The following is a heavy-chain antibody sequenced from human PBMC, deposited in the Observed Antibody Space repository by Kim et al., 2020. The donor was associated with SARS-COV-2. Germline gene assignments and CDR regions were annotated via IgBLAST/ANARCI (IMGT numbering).Heavy chain of an antibody. D-gene: IGHD6-13*01. CDR3: ARGKRIAAAGIMFDY. V-gene: IGHV3-30-3*01. J-gene: IGHJ4*02. CDR2: ISYDGSNK. Sequence: GGSLRLSCAASGFTFSSYAMHWVRQAPGKGLEWVAVISYDGSNKYYADSVKGRFTISRDNSKNTLYLQMNSLRAEDTAVYYCARGKRIAAAGIMFDYWGQGTLVTVSS. CDR1: GFTFSSYA.